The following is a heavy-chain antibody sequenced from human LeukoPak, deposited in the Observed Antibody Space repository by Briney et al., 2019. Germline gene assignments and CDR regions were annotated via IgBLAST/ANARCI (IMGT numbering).Heavy chain of an antibody. CDR2: IYYSGST. CDR1: GDSISSYS. CDR3: ARTYSSSWYEVFDY. V-gene: IGHV4-59*08. J-gene: IGHJ4*02. D-gene: IGHD6-13*01. Sequence: SETLSLTCTVSGDSISSYSWSWIRQPPGKGLEWIGYIYYSGSTNYNPSLKSRVTISVDTSKNQFSLKLSSVTAADTAVYYCARTYSSSWYEVFDYWGQGTLVTVSS.